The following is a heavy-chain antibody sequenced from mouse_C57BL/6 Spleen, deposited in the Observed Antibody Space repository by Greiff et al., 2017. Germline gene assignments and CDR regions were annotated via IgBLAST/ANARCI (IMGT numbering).Heavy chain of an antibody. Sequence: DVKVEESEGGLVQPGSSMKLSCTASGFTFSDYYMAWVRQVPEKGLEWVANINYDGSSTYYLDSLKSRFIISRDNAKNILYLQMSSLKSEDTATYYCARGYDGYSWFAYWGQGTLVTVSA. CDR2: INYDGSST. CDR3: ARGYDGYSWFAY. J-gene: IGHJ3*01. D-gene: IGHD2-3*01. CDR1: GFTFSDYY. V-gene: IGHV5-16*01.